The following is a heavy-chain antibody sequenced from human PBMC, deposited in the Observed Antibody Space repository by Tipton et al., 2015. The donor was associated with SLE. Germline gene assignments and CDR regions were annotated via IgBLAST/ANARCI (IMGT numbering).Heavy chain of an antibody. CDR2: ISGSGGST. J-gene: IGHJ4*02. CDR3: TTGYYYDTSAYYYFDY. CDR1: GFTFSSYG. Sequence: VQLVQSGGGVVQPGGSLRLSCAASGFTFSSYGMSWVRQAPGKGLEWVSAISGSGGSTYYADSVKGRFTISRDNSKNTLYLQMNSLRAEDTAVYYCTTGYYYDTSAYYYFDYWGQGTLVTVSS. D-gene: IGHD3-22*01. V-gene: IGHV3-23*04.